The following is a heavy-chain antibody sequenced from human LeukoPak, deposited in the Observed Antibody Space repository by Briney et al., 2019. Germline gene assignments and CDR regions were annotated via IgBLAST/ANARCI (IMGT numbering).Heavy chain of an antibody. Sequence: GGSLRPSCAASGFILSSYGLYWVRQVPGKGLEYVSRIDNDGRGTTYADSVKGRYTISRDNTKNTVYLQMSSLRPEDTAMYYCARGGVHHAFDVWGQGTMVTVSS. CDR2: IDNDGRGT. D-gene: IGHD3-3*01. J-gene: IGHJ3*01. CDR3: ARGGVHHAFDV. CDR1: GFILSSYG. V-gene: IGHV3-74*01.